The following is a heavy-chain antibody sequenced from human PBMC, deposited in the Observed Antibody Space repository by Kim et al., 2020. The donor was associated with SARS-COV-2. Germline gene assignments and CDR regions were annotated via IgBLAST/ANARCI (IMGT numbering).Heavy chain of an antibody. Sequence: YYTDSTKGRFTISRDNSQNALYLQMDSLRAEDTAVYYCAGGAAAAPFDFWGQGTVVTVSS. V-gene: IGHV3-21*01. D-gene: IGHD6-13*01. CDR3: AGGAAAAPFDF. J-gene: IGHJ3*01.